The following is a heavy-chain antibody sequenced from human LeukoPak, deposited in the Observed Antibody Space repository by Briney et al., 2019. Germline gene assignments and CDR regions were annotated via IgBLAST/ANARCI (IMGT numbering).Heavy chain of an antibody. CDR3: AKWGDYDVLTGYYDSDY. Sequence: GSLRLSCAASGFTFSNYAMSWVRQAPGKGLEWVSAVSGRDTSTYYTDSVKGRFTISRDNSKNTLYLQMNSLSAEDTAIYYCAKWGDYDVLTGYYDSDYWGQGTLVTVSS. V-gene: IGHV3-23*01. CDR2: VSGRDTST. CDR1: GFTFSNYA. J-gene: IGHJ4*02. D-gene: IGHD3-9*01.